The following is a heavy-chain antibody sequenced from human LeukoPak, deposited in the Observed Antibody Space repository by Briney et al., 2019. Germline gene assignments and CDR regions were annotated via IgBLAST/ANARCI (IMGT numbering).Heavy chain of an antibody. CDR3: ARRGKAAAIDY. CDR1: GFTFSSYG. Sequence: GGSLRPSCAASGFTFSSYGMHWVRQAPGKGLEWVAVIWYDGSYKYYADSVKGRFTISRDNSKNTLYLQMNSLRAEDTAVYYCARRGKAAAIDYWGQGTLVTVSS. CDR2: IWYDGSYK. V-gene: IGHV3-33*01. D-gene: IGHD6-13*01. J-gene: IGHJ4*02.